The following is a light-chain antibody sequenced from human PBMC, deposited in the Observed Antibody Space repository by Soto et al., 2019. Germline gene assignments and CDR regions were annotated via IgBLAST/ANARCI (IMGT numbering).Light chain of an antibody. J-gene: IGKJ4*01. CDR2: DAS. CDR1: QTIGTS. CDR3: QQRTTWPLLWT. Sequence: EVVLTQSPATLSLSPGERATLSCRVSQTIGTSLAWYQQKPGQAPRLLIYDASNRATGIPAGFSGGGSGTDFTLTISSLEPEDFAVYYCQQRTTWPLLWTFGGGTKVEMK. V-gene: IGKV3-11*01.